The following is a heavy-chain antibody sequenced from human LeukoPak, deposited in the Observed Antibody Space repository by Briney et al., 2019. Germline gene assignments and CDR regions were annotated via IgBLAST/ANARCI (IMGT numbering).Heavy chain of an antibody. Sequence: GGSLRPSSAASGFTSSNDRMTWVRPAPRKGLGWVGNIKNDGSEQYSVDSVKGRCTISRDNAKNSLYLQMNSLSAEDTAVYYCAREGRPYCCSFSCYGGFGPWGQGSLVTVSS. CDR1: GFTSSNDR. J-gene: IGHJ5*02. V-gene: IGHV3-7*01. D-gene: IGHD2-2*01. CDR3: AREGRPYCCSFSCYGGFGP. CDR2: IKNDGSEQ.